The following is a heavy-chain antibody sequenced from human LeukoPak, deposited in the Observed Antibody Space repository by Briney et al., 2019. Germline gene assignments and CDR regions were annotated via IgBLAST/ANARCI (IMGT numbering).Heavy chain of an antibody. V-gene: IGHV4-34*01. CDR1: GGSFSGYY. Sequence: SETLSLTCAVYGGSFSGYYWSWIRQPPGKGLEWIGEINHSGSTNYNPSLKSRVTISVDTSKNQFSLKLSSVTAADTAVYYCARGNSYCSSTSCHPPRGYYYYMDVWGKGTTVTVSS. J-gene: IGHJ6*03. D-gene: IGHD2-2*01. CDR2: INHSGST. CDR3: ARGNSYCSSTSCHPPRGYYYYMDV.